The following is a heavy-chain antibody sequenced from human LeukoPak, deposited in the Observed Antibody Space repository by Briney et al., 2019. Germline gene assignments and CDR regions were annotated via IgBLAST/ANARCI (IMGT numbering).Heavy chain of an antibody. Sequence: GGSLRLSCAASGFTFSSYSMNWVRQAPGKGLEWVSSISSSSSYIYYADSVKGRFTISRDNAKNSLYLQMNSLRAEDTAVYYCARDVGLRQRAFDIWGQGTMVAVSS. CDR2: ISSSSSYI. CDR1: GFTFSSYS. J-gene: IGHJ3*02. V-gene: IGHV3-21*01. D-gene: IGHD4-17*01. CDR3: ARDVGLRQRAFDI.